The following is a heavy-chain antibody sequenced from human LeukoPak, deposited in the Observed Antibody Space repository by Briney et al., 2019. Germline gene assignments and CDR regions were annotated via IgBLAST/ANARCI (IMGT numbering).Heavy chain of an antibody. J-gene: IGHJ6*03. CDR3: ARDRYSYGGIYYYYMDV. V-gene: IGHV3-7*01. D-gene: IGHD5-18*01. CDR1: GFTFSSYW. Sequence: GGSLRLSCAASGFTFSSYWMSWVRQAPGKGLEWVANIKQDGSEKYYVDSVKGRFTISRDNAKNSLYLQMNSLRAEDTAVYYCARDRYSYGGIYYYYMDVWGKGTTVIVSS. CDR2: IKQDGSEK.